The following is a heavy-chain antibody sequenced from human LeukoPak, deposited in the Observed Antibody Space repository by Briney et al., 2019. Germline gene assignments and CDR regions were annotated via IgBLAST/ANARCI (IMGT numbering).Heavy chain of an antibody. J-gene: IGHJ4*02. Sequence: GGSLRLSCAASGFTFSNNAMTWVRQAPGKGLEWVSGISRSGDTTLYADSVKGRFTISRDKSKNTLNLQMNSLRAEDTAVYYCARVDQMWWVFDSWGQGTPVTVSS. V-gene: IGHV3-23*01. CDR3: ARVDQMWWVFDS. D-gene: IGHD2-21*01. CDR1: GFTFSNNA. CDR2: ISRSGDTT.